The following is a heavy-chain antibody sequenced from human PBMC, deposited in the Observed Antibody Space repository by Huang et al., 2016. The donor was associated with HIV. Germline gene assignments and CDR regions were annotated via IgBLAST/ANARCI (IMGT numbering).Heavy chain of an antibody. D-gene: IGHD3-3*02. J-gene: IGHJ4*02. V-gene: IGHV3-73*01. CDR1: GANFNP. Sequence: EVQLVESGGGSVQPGGSLILSCAASGANFNPMHWVRQASGKGLEWVGRIRNKANNYATAYAASVRGRFTISRDDSRSTAYLQMTSLRIEDTALYYCIILDGDYWGLGIVVTVSS. CDR2: IRNKANNYAT. CDR3: IILDGDY.